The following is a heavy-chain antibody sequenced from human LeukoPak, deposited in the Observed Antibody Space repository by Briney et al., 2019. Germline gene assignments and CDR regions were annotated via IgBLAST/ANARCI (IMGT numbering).Heavy chain of an antibody. D-gene: IGHD1-26*01. V-gene: IGHV3-23*01. Sequence: PGGSPRLSCAASGFTFNNYAMTWVRQAPGKGLEWVSAISGGGSTYYADSVKGRFTISRDNSKNALYLQMNSLRAEGTAVYYCAKSRWETYAVRAFDIWGQGTMVTVSS. J-gene: IGHJ3*02. CDR1: GFTFNNYA. CDR2: ISGGGST. CDR3: AKSRWETYAVRAFDI.